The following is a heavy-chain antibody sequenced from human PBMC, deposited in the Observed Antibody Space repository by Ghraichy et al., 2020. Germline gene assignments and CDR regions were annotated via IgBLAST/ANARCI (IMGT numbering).Heavy chain of an antibody. J-gene: IGHJ4*02. CDR3: AKGTIRNNDFLTGSYY. Sequence: GGSLRLSCAASGFNFIDYAMTWVRQAPGKGLEWVSTISGDTVYTYHADSVKGRFTISRDNSKNTLYLEMNSLRAEDTAVYHCAKGTIRNNDFLTGSYYWGQGTLVTVSS. D-gene: IGHD3-9*01. V-gene: IGHV3-23*01. CDR1: GFNFIDYA. CDR2: ISGDTVYT.